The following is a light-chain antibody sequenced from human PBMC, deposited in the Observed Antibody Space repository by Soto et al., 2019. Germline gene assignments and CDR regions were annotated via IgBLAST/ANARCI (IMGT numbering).Light chain of an antibody. CDR1: QSVSSN. CDR3: QNYINGPWEET. CDR2: GAS. Sequence: EIVMTQSPATLSVSPGERATLSCRASQSVSSNLAWYQQKPGQAPRLLIYGASTRATGIPARFSGSGSGTEFTLTISSLQSEDFEVYYCQNYINGPWEETFGQGTKVEI. V-gene: IGKV3-15*01. J-gene: IGKJ1*01.